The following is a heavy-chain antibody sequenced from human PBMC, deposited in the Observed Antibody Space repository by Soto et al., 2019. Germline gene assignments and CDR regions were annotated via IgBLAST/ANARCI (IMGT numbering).Heavy chain of an antibody. CDR1: GGSISSSSYY. J-gene: IGHJ3*02. D-gene: IGHD3-22*01. Sequence: LSLTCTVSGGSISSSSYYWGWIRQPPGKGLEWIGSIYYSGSTYYNPSLKSRVTISVDTSKNQFSLKLSSVTAADTAVYYCARLPSGFYAFDIWGQGTMVTVSS. V-gene: IGHV4-39*01. CDR2: IYYSGST. CDR3: ARLPSGFYAFDI.